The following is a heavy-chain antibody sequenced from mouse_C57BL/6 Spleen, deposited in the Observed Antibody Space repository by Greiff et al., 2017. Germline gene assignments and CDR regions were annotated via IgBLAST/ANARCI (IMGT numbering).Heavy chain of an antibody. Sequence: QVQLKQSGAELVKPGASVKLSCKASGYTFTSYWMHWVKQRPGRGLEWIGRIDPNSGGTKYNEKFKSKATRTVDKPSSTAYMQLSSLTSEDSAVYEWARGRGKYYDSGYDYWGQGTTLTVSS. V-gene: IGHV1-72*01. CDR1: GYTFTSYW. CDR2: IDPNSGGT. CDR3: ARGRGKYYDSGYDY. D-gene: IGHD1-1*01. J-gene: IGHJ2*01.